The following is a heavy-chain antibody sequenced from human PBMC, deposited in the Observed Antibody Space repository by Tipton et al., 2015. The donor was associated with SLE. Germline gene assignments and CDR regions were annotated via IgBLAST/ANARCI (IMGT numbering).Heavy chain of an antibody. V-gene: IGHV3-74*01. J-gene: IGHJ6*02. D-gene: IGHD1-26*01. CDR1: GFTFNNYW. Sequence: SLRLSCVASGFTFNNYWMNWVRQAPGKGLVWVSRITSDGSTTAYADFVRGRFTISRDNAKKTVYLQMNSLRAEDTAPYYCARDLKQALPDYYGMDVWGQGTTVTVSS. CDR2: ITSDGSTT. CDR3: ARDLKQALPDYYGMDV.